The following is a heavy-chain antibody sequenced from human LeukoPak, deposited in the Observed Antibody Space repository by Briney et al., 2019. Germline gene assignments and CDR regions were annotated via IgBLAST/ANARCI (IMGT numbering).Heavy chain of an antibody. CDR2: ISSSSSTI. J-gene: IGHJ4*02. CDR1: GFTFSTYT. Sequence: PGGSLRLSCAASGFTFSTYTMNWVRQAPGKGLEWVSYISSSSSTIYYADSVKGRFTISRDNAKNSLYLLMNSLRAEDTAVYYCARHSTWGYFDYWGQGTLVTVSS. D-gene: IGHD5/OR15-5a*01. V-gene: IGHV3-48*04. CDR3: ARHSTWGYFDY.